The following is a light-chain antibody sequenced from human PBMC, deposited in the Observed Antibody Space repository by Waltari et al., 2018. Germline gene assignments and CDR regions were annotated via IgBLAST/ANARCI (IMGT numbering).Light chain of an antibody. V-gene: IGLV1-51*01. Sequence: QSVLTQPPSVSAAPGQKVTISCSGGTSNIENNYVSWYQQLPGTAPKLLIYYNTNRPSGIPDRCSASKSGTSAILGITGLQTGDEADYYCGTWDRALTAMVFGGGTKLTVL. CDR2: YNT. CDR3: GTWDRALTAMV. CDR1: TSNIENNY. J-gene: IGLJ2*01.